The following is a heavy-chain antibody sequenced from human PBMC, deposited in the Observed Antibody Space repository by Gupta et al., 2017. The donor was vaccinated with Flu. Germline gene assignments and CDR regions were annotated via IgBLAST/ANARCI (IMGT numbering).Heavy chain of an antibody. J-gene: IGHJ4*02. V-gene: IGHV3-9*01. D-gene: IGHD1-26*01. CDR3: AKDIESGSYLGRYYFDY. Sequence: MHWVRQAPGKGLEWVSGISWNSGSIGYADSVKGRFTISRDNAKNSLYLQMTSLRAEDTALYYCAKDIESGSYLGRYYFDYWGQGTLVTVSS. CDR2: ISWNSGSI.